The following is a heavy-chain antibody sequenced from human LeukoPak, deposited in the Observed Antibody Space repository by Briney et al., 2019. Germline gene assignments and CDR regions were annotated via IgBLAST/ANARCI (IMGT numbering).Heavy chain of an antibody. CDR3: ARARGNPGYFYMDV. D-gene: IGHD4-23*01. V-gene: IGHV1-69*13. Sequence: SVKVSCKASGGTFRSYAISWVRQAPGQGLEWMGGIIPIFGTANYAQKFQGRVTITADESTSTAYMELSSLRSEDTAVYYCARARGNPGYFYMDVWGKGTTVTVSS. CDR1: GGTFRSYA. CDR2: IIPIFGTA. J-gene: IGHJ6*03.